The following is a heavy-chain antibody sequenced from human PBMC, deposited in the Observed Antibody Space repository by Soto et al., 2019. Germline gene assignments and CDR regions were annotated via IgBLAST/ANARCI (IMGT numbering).Heavy chain of an antibody. Sequence: SETLSLTCTVSGGSISSGGYYWSWIRQHPGKGLEWIGYIYYSGSTYYNPSLKSRVTISVDTSKNQFSLKLSSVTAADTAVYYCARDGRWELLGDYYYGMDAWGQGTTVTVSS. CDR2: IYYSGST. V-gene: IGHV4-31*03. D-gene: IGHD1-26*01. CDR1: GGSISSGGYY. CDR3: ARDGRWELLGDYYYGMDA. J-gene: IGHJ6*02.